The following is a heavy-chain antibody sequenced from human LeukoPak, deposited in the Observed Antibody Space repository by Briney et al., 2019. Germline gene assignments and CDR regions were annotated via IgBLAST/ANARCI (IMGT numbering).Heavy chain of an antibody. Sequence: GGSLRLSCAASGFTFSSYWMHWVRQAPGKGLAWVSRINSDGSITTYADSVRGRFTISRDNAKSTLYLQMNSLRAEDTAVYYCASSTQISKYADYWGQGAPVTVSS. CDR2: INSDGSIT. CDR1: GFTFSSYW. V-gene: IGHV3-74*01. CDR3: ASSTQISKYADY. D-gene: IGHD2-2*01. J-gene: IGHJ4*02.